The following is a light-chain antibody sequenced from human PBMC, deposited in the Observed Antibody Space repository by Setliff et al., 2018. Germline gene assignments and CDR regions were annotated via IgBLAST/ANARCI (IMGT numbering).Light chain of an antibody. CDR2: DVS. CDR1: SSDVGGYNF. J-gene: IGLJ1*01. CDR3: SSYRSSSTYV. Sequence: QSVLTQPASVSGSPGQSITISCTGTSSDVGGYNFVPWYQQHPGKAPKLMIYDVSKRPSGVSNRFSGSKSGNTASLTISGLQAEDEADYYCSSYRSSSTYVFGTGTKGTVL. V-gene: IGLV2-14*01.